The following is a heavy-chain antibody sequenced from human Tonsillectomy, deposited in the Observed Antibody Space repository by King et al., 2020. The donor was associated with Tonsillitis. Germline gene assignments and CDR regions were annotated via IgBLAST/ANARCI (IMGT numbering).Heavy chain of an antibody. CDR1: GYSFTSYW. J-gene: IGHJ6*04. CDR2: IYPGDSDT. CDR3: ARQTDDYSNYYYGMDV. D-gene: IGHD4-11*01. V-gene: IGHV5-51*01. Sequence: VQLVQSGAEVKKPGESLKISCKGSGYSFTSYWIGWVRQMPGKGLEWMGIIYPGDSDTRYSPSFQGQVTISADKSISTAYLQWGSLKASDTALYYCARQTDDYSNYYYGMDVWGKGTTVTVSS.